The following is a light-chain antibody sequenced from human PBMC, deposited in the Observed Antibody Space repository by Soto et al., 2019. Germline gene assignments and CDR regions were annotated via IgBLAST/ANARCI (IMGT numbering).Light chain of an antibody. CDR2: GAS. CDR3: QQYKT. V-gene: IGKV3-20*01. J-gene: IGKJ1*01. Sequence: EIVWPQSPGTLSLSPGERATLSCRASQSVSSNLAWYQQKPGQAPRLLIYGASSRATGIPDRFSGSGSGTDFTLTISRLEPEDFAVYYCQQYKTFGQGTKVDIK. CDR1: QSVSSN.